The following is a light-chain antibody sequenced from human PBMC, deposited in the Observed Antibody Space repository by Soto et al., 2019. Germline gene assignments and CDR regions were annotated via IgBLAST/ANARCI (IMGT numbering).Light chain of an antibody. CDR2: GAS. CDR1: QGISNY. J-gene: IGKJ1*01. V-gene: IGKV1-27*01. Sequence: IQMTQSPSSLSASVGDRVTITCRASQGISNYLAWYQQKPGKVPELLIYGASTLQSGVPSRFSGSGSGTDFTLIISSLQPEDVATYYCQNYNSAPRTFGQGTKVEIK. CDR3: QNYNSAPRT.